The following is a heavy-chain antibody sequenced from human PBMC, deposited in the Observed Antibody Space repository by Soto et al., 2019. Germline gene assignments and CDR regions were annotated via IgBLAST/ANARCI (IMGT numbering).Heavy chain of an antibody. CDR3: ARRAGYYYDTSVGAHDY. CDR2: IHYSGAT. CDR1: GGSISSYY. J-gene: IGHJ4*02. V-gene: IGHV4-59*08. Sequence: PSETLSLTCTVSGGSISSYYWSWIRQPPGKGLEWIGYIHYSGATKYNPSLKSRVTISVDTSKNQFSLKVSSVTAADTAVYYCARRAGYYYDTSVGAHDYWGQGTVVTVSS. D-gene: IGHD3-22*01.